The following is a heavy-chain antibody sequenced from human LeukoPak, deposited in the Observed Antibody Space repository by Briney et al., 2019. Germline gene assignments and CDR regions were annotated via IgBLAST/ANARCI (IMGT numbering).Heavy chain of an antibody. J-gene: IGHJ3*02. CDR3: ARDSRGEGDAFDI. CDR2: IYHSGST. Sequence: TLSLTCTVSGGSISSGGYYWSWIRQPPGKGLEWIGYIYHSGSTYYNPSLKSRVTISVDRSKNQFSLKLSSVTAADTAVYYCARDSRGEGDAFDIWGQGTMVTVSS. V-gene: IGHV4-30-2*01. CDR1: GGSISSGGYY. D-gene: IGHD3-10*01.